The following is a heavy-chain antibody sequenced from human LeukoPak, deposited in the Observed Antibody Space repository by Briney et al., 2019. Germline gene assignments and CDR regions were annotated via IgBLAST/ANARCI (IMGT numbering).Heavy chain of an antibody. CDR2: INTNTGNP. D-gene: IGHD6-13*01. V-gene: IGHV7-4-1*02. J-gene: IGHJ4*02. CDR3: ARDLFIGRSSWYESFDY. Sequence: GASVKVSCKASGYTFTSYAINWVRQAPGQGLEWMGWINTNTGNPTYAQGFTGRFVFSLDTSVSTAYLQISSLKAEDTAVYYCARDLFIGRSSWYESFDYWGQGTLVTVSS. CDR1: GYTFTSYA.